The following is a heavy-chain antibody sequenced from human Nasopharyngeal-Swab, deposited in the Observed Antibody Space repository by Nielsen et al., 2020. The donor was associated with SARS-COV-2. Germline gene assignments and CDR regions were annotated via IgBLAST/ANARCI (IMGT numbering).Heavy chain of an antibody. Sequence: SQTLSLTCDVSGGSISSSHWWSWVRPPPGKGLAWIGEIYHSGSTNYNPSLESRLTISVDNSKNHFSLRLTSVTAADTAVYYCARDVSGWTPVTYHYYFHMDVWGKGTTVTVSS. J-gene: IGHJ6*03. V-gene: IGHV4-4*02. CDR2: IYHSGST. CDR3: ARDVSGWTPVTYHYYFHMDV. D-gene: IGHD6-19*01. CDR1: GGSISSSHW.